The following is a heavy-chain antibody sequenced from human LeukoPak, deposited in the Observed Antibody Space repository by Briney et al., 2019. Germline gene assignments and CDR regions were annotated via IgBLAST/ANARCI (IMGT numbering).Heavy chain of an antibody. J-gene: IGHJ5*02. D-gene: IGHD6-13*01. CDR2: IWSDGSNK. V-gene: IGHV3-33*08. CDR3: ARADSSSWPGEAFDA. Sequence: PGGSLRLSCAASGFTFSSYWMHWVRQAPGKGLEWVVIIWSDGSNKYYADSVKGRFTISRDNSKNTLYLQMNSLRAEDTAVYYCARADSSSWPGEAFDAWGQGTLVTVSS. CDR1: GFTFSSYW.